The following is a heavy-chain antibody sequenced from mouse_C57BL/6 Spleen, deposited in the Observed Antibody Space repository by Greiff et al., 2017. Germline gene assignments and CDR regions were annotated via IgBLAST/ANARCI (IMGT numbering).Heavy chain of an antibody. Sequence: EVHLVESGGGLVKPGGSLKLSCAASGFTFSDYGMHWVRQAPEKGLEWVAYISSGSSTIYYADTVKGRFTISRDNAKNTLFLQMTSLRSEDTAMYYCARPYYYGSSYVDDWGQGTTLTGSS. J-gene: IGHJ2*01. V-gene: IGHV5-17*01. CDR3: ARPYYYGSSYVDD. D-gene: IGHD1-1*01. CDR1: GFTFSDYG. CDR2: ISSGSSTI.